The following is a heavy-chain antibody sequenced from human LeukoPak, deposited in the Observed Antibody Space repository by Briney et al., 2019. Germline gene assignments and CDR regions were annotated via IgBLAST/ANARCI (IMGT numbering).Heavy chain of an antibody. D-gene: IGHD6-13*01. J-gene: IGHJ5*02. Sequence: SETLSLTCTVSGGSISSSSHAWGWIRQPPGKGLEWTGRIYYTGRTYYNPSLKSRVTISVDTSKNLFSLKLSSVTAADTAVYYCAQSLGSSNWIGNWFDPWGQGTLVTVSS. CDR1: GGSISSSSHA. CDR2: IYYTGRT. V-gene: IGHV4-39*01. CDR3: AQSLGSSNWIGNWFDP.